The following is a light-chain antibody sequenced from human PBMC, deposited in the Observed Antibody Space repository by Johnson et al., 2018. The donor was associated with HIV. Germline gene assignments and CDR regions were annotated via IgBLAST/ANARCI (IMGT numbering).Light chain of an antibody. CDR2: ENN. CDR3: ATWDSSLSPRGV. CDR1: SSNIGNNY. V-gene: IGLV1-51*02. Sequence: QSVLSQPPSVSAAPGQKVTISCSGSSSNIGNNYVSWDQQLPGTAPKLLIYENNKRPSGIPDRFSGSKSGTSATLGITGLQTGDEADYYCATWDSSLSPRGVFGTGTKVTVL. J-gene: IGLJ1*01.